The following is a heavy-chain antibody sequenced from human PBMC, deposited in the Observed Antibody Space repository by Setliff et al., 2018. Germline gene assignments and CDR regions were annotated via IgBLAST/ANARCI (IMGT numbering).Heavy chain of an antibody. CDR3: ARGGRYSSSSLDY. J-gene: IGHJ4*02. D-gene: IGHD6-6*01. Sequence: PGGSLRLSCAASGFIFSTYWMSWVRQAPGKGLEWVANIKQDGSDKYYVDSVKGRFTISRDNSKNTVYVQMGSLRPEDTAVYYCARGGRYSSSSLDYWGQGTLVTVSS. CDR2: IKQDGSDK. CDR1: GFIFSTYW. V-gene: IGHV3-7*01.